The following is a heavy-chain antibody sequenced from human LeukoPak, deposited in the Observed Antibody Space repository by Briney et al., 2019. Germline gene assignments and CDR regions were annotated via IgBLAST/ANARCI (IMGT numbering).Heavy chain of an antibody. CDR2: MNPNSGNT. J-gene: IGHJ6*03. V-gene: IGHV1-8*01. D-gene: IGHD2-8*01. CDR3: ARVVFGKLMVYAIPYYYYYMDV. CDR1: GYTFTSYD. Sequence: ASVKVSCKASGYTFTSYDINWVRQATGQGLEWMGWMNPNSGNTGYAQKFQGRVTMTRNTSISTAYMELSSLRSEDTAAYYCARVVFGKLMVYAIPYYYYYMDVWGKGTTVTVSS.